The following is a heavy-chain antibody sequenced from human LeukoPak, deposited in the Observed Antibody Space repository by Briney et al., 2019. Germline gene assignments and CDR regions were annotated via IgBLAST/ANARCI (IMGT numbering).Heavy chain of an antibody. Sequence: GGSLTLPCAASGFTYSAYWMIGVRQAPGKGLEWVANIKQDGSEINYVDSVKGLFTISRDNGKNSLYLQMNSLRADDTAVYYCARSITIFGVGNFQHWGQGTLVTVSS. CDR3: ARSITIFGVGNFQH. CDR1: GFTYSAYW. D-gene: IGHD3-3*01. V-gene: IGHV3-7*03. J-gene: IGHJ1*01. CDR2: IKQDGSEI.